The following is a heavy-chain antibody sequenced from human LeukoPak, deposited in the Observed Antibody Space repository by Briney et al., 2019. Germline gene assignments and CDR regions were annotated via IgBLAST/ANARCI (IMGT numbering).Heavy chain of an antibody. Sequence: PGGSLRLSCAASGFTFSSYGMHWVRQAPGKGLEWVAFIRYDGGNKYYADSVKGRFTISRDNPKNTLYLQMNSLRAEDTAVYYCANCQSGHDAFDIWGQGTMVTVSS. J-gene: IGHJ3*02. CDR1: GFTFSSYG. CDR2: IRYDGGNK. CDR3: ANCQSGHDAFDI. D-gene: IGHD3-3*01. V-gene: IGHV3-30*02.